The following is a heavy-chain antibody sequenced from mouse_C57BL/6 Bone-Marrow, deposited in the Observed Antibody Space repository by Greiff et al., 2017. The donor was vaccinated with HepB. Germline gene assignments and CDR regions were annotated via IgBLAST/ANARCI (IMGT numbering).Heavy chain of an antibody. CDR3: ARDLTGSPYAMGY. D-gene: IGHD4-1*01. CDR2: SRNKANDYTT. J-gene: IGHJ4*01. V-gene: IGHV7-1*01. CDR1: GFTFSDFY. Sequence: EVQGVESGGGLVQSGRSLRLSCATSGFTFSDFYMEWVRQAPGKGLEWIAASRNKANDYTTEYSASVKGRFIVSRDTSQSILYLQMNALRAEDTAIYYCARDLTGSPYAMGYWGQGTSVTVSS.